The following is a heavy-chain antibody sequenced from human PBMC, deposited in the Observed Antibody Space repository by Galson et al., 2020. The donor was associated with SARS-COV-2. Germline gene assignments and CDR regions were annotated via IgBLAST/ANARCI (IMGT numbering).Heavy chain of an antibody. CDR2: IYWDDDK. J-gene: IGHJ4*02. Sequence: SGPTLVKPTQTLTLTCTFSGFSLSSSGVGVGWIRQPPGKALEWLAIIYWDDDKRYSPSLKSRLTITKDTSKNQVVLTMTNMDPVGTATYYCAHRGSSVAGTSWGQGTLVTVSS. CDR1: GFSLSSSGVG. CDR3: AHRGSSVAGTS. D-gene: IGHD6-19*01. V-gene: IGHV2-5*02.